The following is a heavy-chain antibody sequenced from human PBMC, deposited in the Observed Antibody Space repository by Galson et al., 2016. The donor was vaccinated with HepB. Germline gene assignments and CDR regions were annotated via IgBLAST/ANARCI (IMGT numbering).Heavy chain of an antibody. V-gene: IGHV3-64*04. CDR1: GFTFRSHA. CDR2: ISNDGGTT. J-gene: IGHJ5*02. D-gene: IGHD1-26*01. CDR3: VRGAWDFLS. Sequence: SLRLSCATSGFTFRSHAMFWVRQAPGKGLEYVSHISNDGGTTYYADSAKGSLPVPRDFSTNTLYLALTSLRSDDTAVYYWVRGAWDFLSWGLGTLVTVSS.